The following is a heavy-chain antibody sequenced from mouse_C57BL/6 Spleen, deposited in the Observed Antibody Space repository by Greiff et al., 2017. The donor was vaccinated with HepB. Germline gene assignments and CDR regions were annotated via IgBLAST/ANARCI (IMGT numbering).Heavy chain of an antibody. V-gene: IGHV2-9-1*01. CDR2: IWTGGGT. CDR1: GFSLTSYA. Sequence: QVQLKESGPGLVAPSQSLSITCTVSGFSLTSYAISWVRQPPGKGLEWLGVIWTGGGTNYNSALNSRLSISKDNSKSQVFLKMNSLQTDDTARYYCARNEYYGSPYYFDYWGQGTTLTVSS. D-gene: IGHD1-1*01. CDR3: ARNEYYGSPYYFDY. J-gene: IGHJ2*01.